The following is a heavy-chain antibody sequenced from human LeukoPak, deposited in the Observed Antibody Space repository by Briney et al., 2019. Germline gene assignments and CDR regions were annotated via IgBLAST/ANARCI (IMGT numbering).Heavy chain of an antibody. D-gene: IGHD4-17*01. Sequence: GGALRLSCAASGFTFSSYAMGWVRQAPGKGLECVLLTSGSGGSTYYADSVKGRFTVSRDNSKNTEYLQMNSLRAEETAIYYCAKDDDDGDHVVVDHWGQGTLVTVSS. CDR3: AKDDDDGDHVVVDH. J-gene: IGHJ4*02. CDR1: GFTFSSYA. V-gene: IGHV3-23*01. CDR2: TSGSGGST.